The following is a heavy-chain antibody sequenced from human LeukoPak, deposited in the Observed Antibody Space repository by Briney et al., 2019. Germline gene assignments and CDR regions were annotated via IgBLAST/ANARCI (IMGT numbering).Heavy chain of an antibody. D-gene: IGHD3-22*01. CDR2: IKTKTDGGTT. Sequence: GGSLRLSCAASGFTFSNAWMTWVRQAPGKGLEWVGRIKTKTDGGTTDYAAPVKGRFTISRDDSKNTLYLQMNSLKTEDTAVYYCTTKTYYYDSSGSQGGYWGQGTLVTVSS. CDR3: TTKTYYYDSSGSQGGY. J-gene: IGHJ4*02. V-gene: IGHV3-15*01. CDR1: GFTFSNAW.